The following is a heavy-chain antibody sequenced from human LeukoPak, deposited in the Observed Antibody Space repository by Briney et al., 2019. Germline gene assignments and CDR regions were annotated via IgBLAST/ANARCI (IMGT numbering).Heavy chain of an antibody. CDR1: GFTFSSYG. CDR3: AKERPGVWGALDY. Sequence: PGRSLRLSCAAPGFTFSSYGMHWVRQAPGKGLEWVAVISYDGSNKYYADSVKGRFTISRDNSKNTLYLQMNSLRAEDTAVYYCAKERPGVWGALDYWGQGTLVTVSS. V-gene: IGHV3-30*18. CDR2: ISYDGSNK. J-gene: IGHJ4*02. D-gene: IGHD3-16*01.